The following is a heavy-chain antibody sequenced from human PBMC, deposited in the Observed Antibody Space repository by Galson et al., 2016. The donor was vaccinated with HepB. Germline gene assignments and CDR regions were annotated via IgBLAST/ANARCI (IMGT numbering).Heavy chain of an antibody. D-gene: IGHD3-10*01. CDR2: IYYGGST. V-gene: IGHV4-59*11. Sequence: SETLSLTCTLSGGSMTSHYWSWIRQPPGRGLEWIGYIYYGGSTVYNPSLKGRLAISVDTSKNQFSLQLSAVAAADTAVYFCARLPGGNAFDIWGQGTMVTVSS. CDR3: ARLPGGNAFDI. CDR1: GGSMTSHY. J-gene: IGHJ3*02.